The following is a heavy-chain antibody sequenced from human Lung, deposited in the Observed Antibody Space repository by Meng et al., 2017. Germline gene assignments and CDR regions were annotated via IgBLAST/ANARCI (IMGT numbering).Heavy chain of an antibody. J-gene: IGHJ4*02. CDR2: TKSKTDGGTT. V-gene: IGHV3-15*01. D-gene: IGHD6-13*01. Sequence: EVQLVESGGGLVKPGGSLRLSCAASGFTFSNAWMSWVRQAPGKGLEWVARTKSKTDGGTTDYAAPVKGRFTISRGDSKNTLFLQMNSLKTEDTAVYYCTTEGEVAAGNDYWGQGTLVTVSS. CDR1: GFTFSNAW. CDR3: TTEGEVAAGNDY.